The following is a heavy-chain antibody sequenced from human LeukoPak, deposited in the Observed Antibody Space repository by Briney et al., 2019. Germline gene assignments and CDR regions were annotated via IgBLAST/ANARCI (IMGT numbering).Heavy chain of an antibody. J-gene: IGHJ4*02. CDR3: AREHTGWFGELLFHYYFDY. D-gene: IGHD3-10*01. V-gene: IGHV4-34*01. CDR1: GGSFSGYY. CDR2: INHSGST. Sequence: SETLSLTCAVYGGSFSGYYWSWIRQPPGKGLEWIGEINHSGSTNYNPSLKSRVTISVDTSKNQFSLKLSSVTAADTAAYYCAREHTGWFGELLFHYYFDYWGQGTLVTVSS.